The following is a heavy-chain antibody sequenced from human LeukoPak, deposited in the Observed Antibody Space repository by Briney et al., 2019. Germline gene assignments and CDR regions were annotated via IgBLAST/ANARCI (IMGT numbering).Heavy chain of an antibody. D-gene: IGHD6-19*01. CDR3: VQTTGWPGFDY. Sequence: PSETLSLICTTSGAPISRFYWSWVRQPPGKGLEWIGNIYNGVPTFFNPSLHCRVTLSVDTSKTQFSLQLASVTAADTAVYYCVQTTGWPGFDYWGQGILVTVSS. V-gene: IGHV4-4*09. CDR1: GAPISRFY. CDR2: IYNGVPT. J-gene: IGHJ4*02.